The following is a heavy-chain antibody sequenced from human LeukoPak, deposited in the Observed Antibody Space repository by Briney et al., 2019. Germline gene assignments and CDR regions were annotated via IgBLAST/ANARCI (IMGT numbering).Heavy chain of an antibody. J-gene: IGHJ4*02. D-gene: IGHD3-10*01. Sequence: SETLSLTCTVSGGSISSYYWSWIRQPPGKGLEWIGYIYYSGSTNYNPSLKSRVTISVDTSKNQFSLKLSSVTAVDTAVYYCASGSGSYYNPIDYWGQGTLVTVSS. V-gene: IGHV4-59*01. CDR3: ASGSGSYYNPIDY. CDR2: IYYSGST. CDR1: GGSISSYY.